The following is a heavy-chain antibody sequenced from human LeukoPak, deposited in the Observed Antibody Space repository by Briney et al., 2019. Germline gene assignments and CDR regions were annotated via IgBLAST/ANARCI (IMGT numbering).Heavy chain of an antibody. CDR3: GRSVLGGVYH. D-gene: IGHD3-16*02. J-gene: IGHJ4*02. V-gene: IGHV3-74*01. CDR2: INRDGSKK. Sequence: GGSLSLSFAGSAFTIIIPRRHAVRQAPGEGLVWVSRINRDGSKKDYADSVKGRFSISRDNAKSTVYLEMNSLRAEDTAVYYCGRSVLGGVYHWWQGTLVTVSS. CDR1: AFTIIIPR.